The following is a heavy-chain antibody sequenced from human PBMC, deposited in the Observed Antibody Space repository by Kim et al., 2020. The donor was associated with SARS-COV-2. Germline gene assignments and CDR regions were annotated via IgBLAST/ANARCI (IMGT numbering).Heavy chain of an antibody. J-gene: IGHJ6*02. CDR1: GGSFSGYY. V-gene: IGHV4-34*01. D-gene: IGHD2-15*01. Sequence: SETLSLTCAVYGGSFSGYYWSWIRQPPGKGLEWIGEINHSGSTNYNPSLKSRVTISVDTSKNQFSLKLSSVTAADTAVYYCARVRSGCSGGSCYWTYYYGMDVWGQGTTVTVSS. CDR2: INHSGST. CDR3: ARVRSGCSGGSCYWTYYYGMDV.